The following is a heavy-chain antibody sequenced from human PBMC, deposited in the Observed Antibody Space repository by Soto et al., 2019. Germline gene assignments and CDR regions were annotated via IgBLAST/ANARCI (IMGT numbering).Heavy chain of an antibody. CDR3: ARDLQIGDRFAKRPRNPGFDP. CDR1: GYTFTSYG. Sequence: QVQLVQSGAEVKKPGASVKVSCKASGYTFTSYGISWVRQAPGQGLEWMGWISAYNGNTNYAQKLQGRVTMTTDTSTSTAYMELRRLRSDDTAVYYCARDLQIGDRFAKRPRNPGFDPWGQGTLVTVSS. D-gene: IGHD3-10*01. V-gene: IGHV1-18*01. J-gene: IGHJ5*02. CDR2: ISAYNGNT.